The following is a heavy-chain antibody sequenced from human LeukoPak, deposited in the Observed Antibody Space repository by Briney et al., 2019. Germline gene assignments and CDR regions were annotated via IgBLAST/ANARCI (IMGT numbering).Heavy chain of an antibody. CDR1: GGSISSYY. CDR3: ERVVAVAGLGFFDY. D-gene: IGHD6-19*01. Sequence: SETLSLTCTVSGGSISSYYWSWIRQPPGKGLEWIGYIYYSGSTNYNPSLKSRVTISVDTSKNQFSLKLSSVTAADTAVYYCERVVAVAGLGFFDYWGQGTLVTVSS. CDR2: IYYSGST. V-gene: IGHV4-59*01. J-gene: IGHJ4*02.